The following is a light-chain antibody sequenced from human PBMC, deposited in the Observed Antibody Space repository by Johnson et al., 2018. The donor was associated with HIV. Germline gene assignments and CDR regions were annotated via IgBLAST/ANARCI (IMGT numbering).Light chain of an antibody. CDR3: GTWDSSLSASYV. V-gene: IGLV1-51*01. Sequence: QSVLTQPPSVSAAAGQKVTISCSGTYSNIEHNYVSWYQQLPGTAPKLLIYGTTKRPSGIPDRFSGSKSGTSATLGITGLQAGDEADYYCGTWDSSLSASYVFGTGTKVTVL. CDR1: YSNIEHNY. J-gene: IGLJ1*01. CDR2: GTT.